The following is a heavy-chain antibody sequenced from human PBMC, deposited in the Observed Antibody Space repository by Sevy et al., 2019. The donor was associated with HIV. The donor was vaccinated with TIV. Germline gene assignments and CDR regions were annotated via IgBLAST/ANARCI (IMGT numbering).Heavy chain of an antibody. Sequence: GGSLRLSCEASGFTFSKYSMSWVRQAPGKGLEWVSNFTFGGGRINYADSVKGRFTSSRDDSKNTLHLQMNSLRAEDTAVYYCAREGCTKPHDYWGQGTLVTVSS. CDR1: GFTFSKYS. D-gene: IGHD2-8*01. V-gene: IGHV3-23*01. J-gene: IGHJ4*02. CDR3: AREGCTKPHDY. CDR2: FTFGGGRI.